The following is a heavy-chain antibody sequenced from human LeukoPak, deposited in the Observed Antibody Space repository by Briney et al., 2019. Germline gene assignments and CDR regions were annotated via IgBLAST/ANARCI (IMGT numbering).Heavy chain of an antibody. D-gene: IGHD1-1*01. CDR2: IYYSGST. Sequence: SETLSLTCTVSGGSISSYYWSWIRQPPGKGLEWIGYIYYSGSTNYNTSLKSRVTISVDTSKNQFSLKLSSVTAADTAVYYCARERRVPDYYYGMDVWGKGTTVTVSS. J-gene: IGHJ6*04. V-gene: IGHV4-59*01. CDR1: GGSISSYY. CDR3: ARERRVPDYYYGMDV.